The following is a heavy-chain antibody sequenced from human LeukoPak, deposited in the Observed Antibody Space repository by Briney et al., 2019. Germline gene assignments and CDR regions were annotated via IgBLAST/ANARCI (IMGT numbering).Heavy chain of an antibody. CDR1: GFTFSNYA. CDR3: ARDIVVVVAAHFDY. CDR2: ISGSGGST. V-gene: IGHV3-23*01. J-gene: IGHJ4*02. D-gene: IGHD2-15*01. Sequence: GSLRLSCAASGFTFSNYAVSWVRQAPGKGLAWVSTISGSGGSTYYTGSVKGRFTISRDNSKNTLYLQMNSLRAEDTAVYYCARDIVVVVAAHFDYWGQGTLVTVSS.